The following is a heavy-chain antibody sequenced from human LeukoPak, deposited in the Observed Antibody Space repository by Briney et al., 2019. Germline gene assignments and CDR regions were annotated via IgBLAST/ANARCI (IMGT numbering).Heavy chain of an antibody. CDR3: AKATGYGYGSCFDP. D-gene: IGHD5-12*01. CDR1: GFTFSSYA. J-gene: IGHJ5*02. V-gene: IGHV3-23*01. Sequence: GGSLRLSCAASGFTFSSYAMSWVRQAPGKGLEWVSQITGSGTRTYYADSVKGRFTISRDQSKNMLYLQMDSLRAPDTAVYYCAKATGYGYGSCFDPWGQGTLVTVSS. CDR2: ITGSGTRT.